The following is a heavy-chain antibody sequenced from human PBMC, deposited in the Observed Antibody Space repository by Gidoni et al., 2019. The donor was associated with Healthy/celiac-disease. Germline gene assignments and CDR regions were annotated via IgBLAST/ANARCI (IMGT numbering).Heavy chain of an antibody. V-gene: IGHV3-30*01. CDR3: ARSLSKLEPGYFDY. CDR2: ISYDGSNK. J-gene: IGHJ4*02. CDR1: GFTFSSYA. D-gene: IGHD1-1*01. Sequence: QVQLVESGGSVVQPGRSLRLSCAASGFTFSSYAMHWVRQAPGKGLEWGAVISYDGSNKYDADSVKGRFTISRDNSKNTLYLQMNSLRAEDTAVYYCARSLSKLEPGYFDYWGQGTLVTVSS.